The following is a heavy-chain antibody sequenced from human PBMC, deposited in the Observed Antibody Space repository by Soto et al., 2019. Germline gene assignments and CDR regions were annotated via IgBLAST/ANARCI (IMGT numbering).Heavy chain of an antibody. D-gene: IGHD5-12*01. V-gene: IGHV4-34*01. CDR3: ARVIGWLQLSWFDP. Sequence: SETLSLTCAVYGGSFSGYYWSWIRQPPGKGLEWIGEINHSGSTNYNPSLKSRVTISVDTSKNQFSLKLSSVTAADTAAYYCARVIGWLQLSWFDPWGQGTLVTVSS. J-gene: IGHJ5*02. CDR2: INHSGST. CDR1: GGSFSGYY.